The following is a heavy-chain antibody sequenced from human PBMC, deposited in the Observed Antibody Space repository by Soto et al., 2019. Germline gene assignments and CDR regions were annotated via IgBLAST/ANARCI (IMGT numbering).Heavy chain of an antibody. J-gene: IGHJ6*02. CDR1: GGTFSSYA. D-gene: IGHD2-2*01. CDR3: ARSEGSSTSLEIYYYYYYGMDV. V-gene: IGHV1-69*01. Sequence: QVQLVQSGAEVKKPGSSVKVSCKASGGTFSSYAISWVRQAPGQGLEWMGGIIPISDTTNHAQKFQGRVTITADESTSTADMELSSLRSEDTAVYYCARSEGSSTSLEIYYYYYYGMDVWGQGTKVTVSS. CDR2: IIPISDTT.